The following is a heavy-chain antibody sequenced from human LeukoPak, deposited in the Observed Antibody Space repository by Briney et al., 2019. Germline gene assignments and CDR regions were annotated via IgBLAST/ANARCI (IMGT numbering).Heavy chain of an antibody. Sequence: GGSLRLSCAASGFTFSSYSMNWVRQAPGKGLEWVSYISSSSSSIYHADSLKGRFTISRDNAKNSLYLQMNSLRVEDTAVYYCATGGYYLDYWGQGTLVTVSS. CDR1: GFTFSSYS. CDR2: ISSSSSSI. J-gene: IGHJ4*02. CDR3: ATGGYYLDY. V-gene: IGHV3-48*04. D-gene: IGHD3-3*01.